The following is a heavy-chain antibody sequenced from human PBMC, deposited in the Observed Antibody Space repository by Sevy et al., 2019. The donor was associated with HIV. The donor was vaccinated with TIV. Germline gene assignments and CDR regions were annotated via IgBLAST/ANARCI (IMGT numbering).Heavy chain of an antibody. D-gene: IGHD3-3*01. CDR1: GFTLSSYG. CDR2: IRYDGSNK. Sequence: GGSLRLSCVASGFTLSSYGMHWVRQAPGKGLEWVAVIRYDGSNKYYADSVKGRFTISRDNSKNTLYLQMNSLRAEETAVYYCARDRLGITISAEWGGGMDVWGQGTTVTVSS. CDR3: ARDRLGITISAEWGGGMDV. V-gene: IGHV3-33*01. J-gene: IGHJ6*02.